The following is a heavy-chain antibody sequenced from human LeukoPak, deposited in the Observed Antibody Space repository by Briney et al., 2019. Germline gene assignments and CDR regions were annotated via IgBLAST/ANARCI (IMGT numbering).Heavy chain of an antibody. V-gene: IGHV1-18*01. CDR2: ISAYNGNT. CDR3: ARGPRITLVRGGQWYYYMDV. Sequence: ASVKVSCKASGYTFTSYGISWVRQAPGQGLEWMGWISAYNGNTNYAQKLQDRVTMTRDTSTSTVYMELSSLRSEDTAVYYCARGPRITLVRGGQWYYYMDVWGKGTTVTISS. D-gene: IGHD3-10*01. CDR1: GYTFTSYG. J-gene: IGHJ6*03.